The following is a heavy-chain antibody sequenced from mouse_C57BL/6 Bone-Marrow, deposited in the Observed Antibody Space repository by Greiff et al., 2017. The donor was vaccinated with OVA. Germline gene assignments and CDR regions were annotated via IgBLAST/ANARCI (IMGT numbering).Heavy chain of an antibody. CDR3: ARTRYYYGSSYWYFDV. CDR1: GYTFTSYW. CDR2: IDPSDSYT. J-gene: IGHJ1*03. D-gene: IGHD1-1*01. Sequence: QVQLQQPGAELVKPGASVKLSCKASGYTFTSYWMQWVKQRPGQGLEWIGEIDPSDSYTNYNQKFKGKATLTVDTSSSTAYMQLSSLTSEDSAVYYCARTRYYYGSSYWYFDVWGTGTTVTVSS. V-gene: IGHV1-50*01.